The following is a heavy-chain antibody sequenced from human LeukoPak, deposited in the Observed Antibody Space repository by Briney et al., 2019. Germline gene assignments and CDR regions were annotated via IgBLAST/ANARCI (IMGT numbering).Heavy chain of an antibody. Sequence: SETLSLTCTVSGGSISSSSYYWGWVRQPPGKGLEWIGTIYYSGNTYYNPSLKSRVTMSVDTSKNQFSLRLTSVTAADTAVYYCARHSDMVRGASIDYWGHGTLVTVS. CDR3: ARHSDMVRGASIDY. J-gene: IGHJ4*01. D-gene: IGHD3-10*01. CDR2: IYYSGNT. CDR1: GGSISSSSYY. V-gene: IGHV4-39*01.